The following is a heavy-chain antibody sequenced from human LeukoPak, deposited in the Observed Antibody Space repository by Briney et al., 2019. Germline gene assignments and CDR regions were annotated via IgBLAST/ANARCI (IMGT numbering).Heavy chain of an antibody. CDR2: IYYSGST. Sequence: PSETLSLTCTVSGGSISSSSYSWGWIRQPPGKGLGWIGSIYYSGSTYYHPSLKSRVTISVDTSKNQFSLKLSSVTAADTAVYYCAGTYYDFGSGYYLSDNWFDPWGQGTLVTVSS. J-gene: IGHJ5*02. CDR3: AGTYYDFGSGYYLSDNWFDP. CDR1: GGSISSSSYS. V-gene: IGHV4-39*01. D-gene: IGHD3-3*01.